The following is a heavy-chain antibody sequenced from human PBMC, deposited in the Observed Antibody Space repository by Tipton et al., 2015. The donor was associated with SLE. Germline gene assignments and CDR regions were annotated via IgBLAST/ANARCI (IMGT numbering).Heavy chain of an antibody. Sequence: TLSLTCTVSGGSISRSNYYWGWIRQPPGKGLEWIGEINHSGSTNYNPSLKSRVTISVDTSKNQFSLKLSSVTAADTAVYYCGRARVGMGYVFDVWGQGTMVTVSS. CDR1: GGSISRSNYY. V-gene: IGHV4-39*07. CDR3: GRARVGMGYVFDV. CDR2: INHSGST. D-gene: IGHD5-24*01. J-gene: IGHJ3*01.